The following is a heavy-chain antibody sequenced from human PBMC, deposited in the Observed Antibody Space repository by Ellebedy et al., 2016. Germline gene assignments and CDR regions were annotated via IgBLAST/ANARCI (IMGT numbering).Heavy chain of an antibody. V-gene: IGHV3-30-3*01. CDR2: VSYDGNYK. CDR1: GGIFSGTS. D-gene: IGHD1-26*01. Sequence: GGSLRLSXAASGGIFSGTSMNWVRQAPGKGLEWVASVSYDGNYKYYADSVKGRFTVSRDNSKNTLYLQMNSLSSDDTAVYYCARDSTVGGGSPNADRYFEYWGQGTLVTVSP. CDR3: ARDSTVGGGSPNADRYFEY. J-gene: IGHJ4*02.